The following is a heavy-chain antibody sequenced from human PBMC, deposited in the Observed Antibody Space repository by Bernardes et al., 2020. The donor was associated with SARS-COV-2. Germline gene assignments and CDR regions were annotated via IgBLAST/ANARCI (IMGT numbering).Heavy chain of an antibody. CDR2: IIGSGGST. V-gene: IGHV3-23*01. D-gene: IGHD2-15*01. Sequence: GGSLRLSCAASGFSFSSYVMSWVRQSPGKGLEWVSAIIGSGGSTYYADSVKGRFTISRDNSKNTLFLQMNSLRAEDTAVYYCAKCVVGYYAVDVWGQGTTVTVSS. CDR3: AKCVVGYYAVDV. J-gene: IGHJ6*02. CDR1: GFSFSSYV.